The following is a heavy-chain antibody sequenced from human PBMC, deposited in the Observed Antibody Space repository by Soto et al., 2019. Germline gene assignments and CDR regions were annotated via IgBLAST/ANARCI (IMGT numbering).Heavy chain of an antibody. CDR1: GFTFSNYW. J-gene: IGHJ6*03. Sequence: EVQLVESGGGLVQPGGSLRLSCAASGFTFSNYWMYWVRQAPGKGLEWVSRINSDGSVSSHADSVRGRLTFSRDNVKNSLYLHMDSLRAEDPAVYFCARGDCVGGTCYSLAGSFFYYMDVWGKGTTVTVFS. CDR3: ARGDCVGGTCYSLAGSFFYYMDV. V-gene: IGHV3-74*02. D-gene: IGHD2-15*01. CDR2: INSDGSVS.